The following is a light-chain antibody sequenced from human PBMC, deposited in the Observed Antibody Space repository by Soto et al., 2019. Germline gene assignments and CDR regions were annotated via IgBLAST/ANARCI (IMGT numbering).Light chain of an antibody. Sequence: AIRMTQSPSSLSASTGDRVTITCRASQGISSYLAWYQQKPGKAPKLLIYAASTLQSGVPSRFSGSGSGTAFPLTISCLQSEDFATYYCHQYYSYPPTFGQGTKVEIK. CDR1: QGISSY. V-gene: IGKV1-8*01. J-gene: IGKJ1*01. CDR3: HQYYSYPPT. CDR2: AAS.